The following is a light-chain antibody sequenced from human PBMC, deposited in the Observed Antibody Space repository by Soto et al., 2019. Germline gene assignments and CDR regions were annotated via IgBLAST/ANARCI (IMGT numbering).Light chain of an antibody. J-gene: IGLJ3*02. V-gene: IGLV2-8*01. CDR3: CSYARGSRA. CDR2: EGT. CDR1: SSDVGAYNY. Sequence: QSVLTQPPSASGSLGQSVTISCTGTSSDVGAYNYVSWYQQHPDRAPKVIIYEGTKRPAGVSNRFSGSKSGNTASLTISGLQAEDEADYYCCSYARGSRAFGGGTKLTVL.